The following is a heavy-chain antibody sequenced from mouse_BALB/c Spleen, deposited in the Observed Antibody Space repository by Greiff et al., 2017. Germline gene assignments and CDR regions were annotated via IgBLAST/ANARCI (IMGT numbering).Heavy chain of an antibody. Sequence: QVQLQQSAAELARPGASVKMSCKASGYTFTSYTMHWVKQRPGQGLEWIGYINPSSGYTEYNQKFKDKTTLTADKSSSTAYMQLSSLTSEDSAVYYCASYGNYKGDAMDYWGQGTSVTVSS. V-gene: IGHV1-4*02. J-gene: IGHJ4*01. CDR1: GYTFTSYT. CDR2: INPSSGYT. D-gene: IGHD2-10*02. CDR3: ASYGNYKGDAMDY.